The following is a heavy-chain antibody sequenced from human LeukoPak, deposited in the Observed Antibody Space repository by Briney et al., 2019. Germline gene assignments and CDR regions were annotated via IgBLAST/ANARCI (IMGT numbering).Heavy chain of an antibody. CDR2: ISGSTENT. CDR1: GFTFSNYA. V-gene: IGHV3-23*01. J-gene: IGHJ4*02. D-gene: IGHD3-10*01. CDR3: ARAPRKFRGIIVTPLYYFDY. Sequence: GGSLRLSCAASGFTFSNYAMSWVRQAPGKGLEWVSTISGSTENTYYADSVKGRFTISRDNSKNTLYPQMNSLRAEDTAIYYCARAPRKFRGIIVTPLYYFDYWGQGALVTVSS.